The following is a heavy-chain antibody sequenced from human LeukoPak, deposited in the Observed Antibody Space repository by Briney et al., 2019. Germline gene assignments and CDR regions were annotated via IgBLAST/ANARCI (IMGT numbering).Heavy chain of an antibody. CDR3: ARDNSARDEAWWFNP. D-gene: IGHD5-24*01. V-gene: IGHV1-46*01. J-gene: IGHJ5*02. CDR2: ISPSGGST. CDR1: GYTFTSYY. Sequence: ASVKVSCKAFGYTFTSYYMLWVRQAPGQGPEWMGGISPSGGSTTYAHKFQGRVTLTRDLSTSTDYLELSSLRSEDTAVYYCARDNSARDEAWWFNPWGQGTLVTVSS.